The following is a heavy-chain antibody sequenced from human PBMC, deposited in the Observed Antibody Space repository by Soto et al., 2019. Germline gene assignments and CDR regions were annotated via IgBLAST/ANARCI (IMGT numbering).Heavy chain of an antibody. CDR3: XXXXXXXXSHHWFES. CDR2: IGGNTESGTT. CDR1: GFTVYKAF. Sequence: DVLLVESGGGLVEPGGSLRLSCAASGFTVYKAFLSWVRQAPGKGLEWVGHIGGNTESGTTTYAAPVKGRFTISRDDSKNTMYLQMDSXXXXXXXXXXXXXXXXXXXSHHWFESWGQGTPVIV. J-gene: IGHJ5*01. V-gene: IGHV3-15*04.